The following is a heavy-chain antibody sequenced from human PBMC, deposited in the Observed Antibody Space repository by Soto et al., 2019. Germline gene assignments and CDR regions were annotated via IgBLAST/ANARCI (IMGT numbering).Heavy chain of an antibody. CDR1: GGSISSGGYY. Sequence: QVQLQESGPGLVKPSQTLSLTCTVSGGSISSGGYYWSWIRQHPGKGLEWIGYIYYSGSTYYNPYLKSRVTISVDTSKNQFSLKLSSVTAADTAVYYCARTHDYGDSYNWFDPWGQGTLVTVSS. V-gene: IGHV4-31*03. J-gene: IGHJ5*02. D-gene: IGHD4-17*01. CDR2: IYYSGST. CDR3: ARTHDYGDSYNWFDP.